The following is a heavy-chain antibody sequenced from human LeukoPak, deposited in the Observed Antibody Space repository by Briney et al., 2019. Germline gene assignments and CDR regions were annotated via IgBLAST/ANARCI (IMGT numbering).Heavy chain of an antibody. CDR1: GGSISSYY. J-gene: IGHJ5*02. V-gene: IGHV4-59*01. CDR2: IYYSGST. D-gene: IGHD3-22*01. CDR3: ARVPLYYDSSGVWWFDP. Sequence: SETLSLTCTVSGGSISSYYWSWIRQPPGKGLEWIGYIYYSGSTNYNPSLKSRVTISVDTSKHQFSLKLRSVTAADTAVYYCARVPLYYDSSGVWWFDPWGQGTLVTVSS.